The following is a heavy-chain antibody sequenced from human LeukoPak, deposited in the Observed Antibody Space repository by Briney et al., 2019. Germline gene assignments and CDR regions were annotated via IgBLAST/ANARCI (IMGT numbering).Heavy chain of an antibody. CDR3: ARGANRVGTYYYYMDV. CDR2: ISSSSTI. CDR1: GFTFSSYS. Sequence: GGSLRLSCAASGFTFSSYSMNWVRQAPGKGLEWVSYISSSSTIYYADSVKGRFTISRDNAKNSLYLQMNSLRAEDTAVYYCARGANRVGTYYYYMDVWGKGTTVTVSS. D-gene: IGHD1-26*01. J-gene: IGHJ6*03. V-gene: IGHV3-48*01.